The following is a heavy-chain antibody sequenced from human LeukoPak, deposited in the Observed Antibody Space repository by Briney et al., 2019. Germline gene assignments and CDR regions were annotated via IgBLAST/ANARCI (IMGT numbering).Heavy chain of an antibody. V-gene: IGHV3-7*01. D-gene: IGHD3-3*01. CDR3: ARDNGVVHGVYYMDV. CDR1: GFTFSNYW. Sequence: GGSLRLSCAASGFTFSNYWMTWVRQAPGKGPEWVADIKQDGSEKLYVNTVRGRFTISRDNAKISLFLEMNSLRAEDTAVYYCARDNGVVHGVYYMDVWGKGTTVTVSS. J-gene: IGHJ6*03. CDR2: IKQDGSEK.